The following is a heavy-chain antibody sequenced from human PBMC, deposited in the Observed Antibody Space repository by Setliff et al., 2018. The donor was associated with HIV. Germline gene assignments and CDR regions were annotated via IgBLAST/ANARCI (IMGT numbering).Heavy chain of an antibody. Sequence: ASVKVSCKASGYTFTSYAMHWVRQAPGQRLEWMGWINAGNGNTKYSQRFQGRVTITRDTSASTAYMELSSLGSEDTAVYYCVRERLGRSGFEYLQHWGQGTLVTVSS. CDR1: GYTFTSYA. V-gene: IGHV1-3*01. CDR3: VRERLGRSGFEYLQH. D-gene: IGHD3-22*01. J-gene: IGHJ1*01. CDR2: INAGNGNT.